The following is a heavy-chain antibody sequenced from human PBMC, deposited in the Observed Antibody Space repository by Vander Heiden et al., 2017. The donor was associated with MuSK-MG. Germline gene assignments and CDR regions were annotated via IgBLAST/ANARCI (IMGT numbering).Heavy chain of an antibody. J-gene: IGHJ4*02. CDR1: GYTFTGYY. V-gene: IGHV1-2*02. CDR3: ARVPHRDLLWFGELLPRNEYYFDY. CDR2: INPNSGGT. Sequence: QVQLVQSGAEVKKPGASVKVSCKASGYTFTGYYMHWVRQAPGQGLEWMGWINPNSGGTNYAQKFQGRVTMTRDTSISTAYMELSRLRSDDTAVYYCARVPHRDLLWFGELLPRNEYYFDYWGQGTLVTVSS. D-gene: IGHD3-10*01.